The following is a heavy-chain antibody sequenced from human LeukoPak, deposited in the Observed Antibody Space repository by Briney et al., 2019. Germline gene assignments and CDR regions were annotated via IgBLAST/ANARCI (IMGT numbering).Heavy chain of an antibody. D-gene: IGHD3-10*01. CDR3: AXDXXGXXAXXXXXDP. CDR1: GGSISSYY. Sequence: SETLSLTCTVSGGSISSYYWSWIRQPAGKGLEWIGRIYTSGSTNYNPSPKSRVTMSVDTSKNQFSLKLSSVTAADTAVYYCAXDXXGXXAXXXXXDPWXXGTLVTVS. CDR2: IYTSGST. J-gene: IGHJ5*02. V-gene: IGHV4-4*07.